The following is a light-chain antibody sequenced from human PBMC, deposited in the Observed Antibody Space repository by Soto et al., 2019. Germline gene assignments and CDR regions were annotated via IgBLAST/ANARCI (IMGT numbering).Light chain of an antibody. CDR1: QSISTH. Sequence: DIQMTQSPSTLSASVGDRFTVTLRASQSISTHLSWYQQKPGKAPKLLIYAASSLQSWVPSRFTGSGSGTDFTLTISSLQPEDFATYYCQQSYTSWWTFGQGTKV. CDR2: AAS. CDR3: QQSYTSWWT. J-gene: IGKJ1*01. V-gene: IGKV1-39*01.